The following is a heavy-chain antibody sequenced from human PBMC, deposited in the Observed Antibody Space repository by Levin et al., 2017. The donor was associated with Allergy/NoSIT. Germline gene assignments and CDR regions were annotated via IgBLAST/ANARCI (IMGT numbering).Heavy chain of an antibody. CDR3: ARGNRRLGGAFDI. V-gene: IGHV4-34*01. CDR2: INHSGST. Sequence: SQTLSLTCAVYGGSFSGYYWSWIRQPPGKGLEWIGEINHSGSTNYNPSLKSRVTISVDTSKNQFSLKLSSVTAADTSVYYCARGNRRLGGAFDIWGQGTMVTVSS. CDR1: GGSFSGYY. J-gene: IGHJ3*02. D-gene: IGHD1-26*01.